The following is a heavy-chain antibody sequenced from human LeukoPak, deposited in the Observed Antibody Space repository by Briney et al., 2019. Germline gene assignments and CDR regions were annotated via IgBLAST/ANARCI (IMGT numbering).Heavy chain of an antibody. CDR3: GRAGPVTKDHFMDV. V-gene: IGHV3-21*01. J-gene: IGHJ6*03. CDR2: ISSSSYI. D-gene: IGHD2-2*01. Sequence: GGSLRLSCAASGFTSSSYSMNWVRQAPGKGLEWVSSISSSSYIYYADSVKGRFTISRDNAKNSLFLQMNSLSAEDTAVYYCGRAGPVTKDHFMDVWGKGTTVTVSS. CDR1: GFTSSSYS.